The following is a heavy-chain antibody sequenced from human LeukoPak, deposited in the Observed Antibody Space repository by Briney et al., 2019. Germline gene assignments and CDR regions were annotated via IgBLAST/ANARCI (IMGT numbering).Heavy chain of an antibody. CDR3: ARGAAAGTGYYYYGMDV. Sequence: GASVKVSCKASGYTFTSYYMHWVRQAPGQGLEWMGIINPSGGSTNYAQKLQGRVTMTTDTSTSTAYMELRSLRSDDTAVYYCARGAAAGTGYYYYGMDVWGQGTTVTVSS. J-gene: IGHJ6*02. V-gene: IGHV1-46*01. CDR1: GYTFTSYY. D-gene: IGHD6-13*01. CDR2: INPSGGST.